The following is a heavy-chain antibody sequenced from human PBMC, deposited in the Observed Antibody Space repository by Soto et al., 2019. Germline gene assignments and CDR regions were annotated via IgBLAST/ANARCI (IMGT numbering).Heavy chain of an antibody. Sequence: PSETLSLTCAVYGGSFSGYYWSWIRQPPGKGLEWIGEINHSGSTNYNPSLKSRVTISVDTSKNQFSLKLSSVTAADTAVYYCARCGVATIRIRYYYYGMDVWGQGTTVTVS. CDR3: ARCGVATIRIRYYYYGMDV. V-gene: IGHV4-34*01. D-gene: IGHD5-12*01. CDR2: INHSGST. CDR1: GGSFSGYY. J-gene: IGHJ6*02.